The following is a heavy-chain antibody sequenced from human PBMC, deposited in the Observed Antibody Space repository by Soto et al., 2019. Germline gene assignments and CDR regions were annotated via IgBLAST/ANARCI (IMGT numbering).Heavy chain of an antibody. CDR1: GFTFSSYA. Sequence: GGSLRLSCAASGFTFSSYAMHWVRQAPGKGLEWVAVISYDGSNKYYADSVKGRFTISRDNSKNTLYLQMNSLRAEDTAVYYCAREGGQQWLVLVYWGQGTLVTVSS. CDR3: AREGGQQWLVLVY. D-gene: IGHD6-19*01. V-gene: IGHV3-30-3*01. CDR2: ISYDGSNK. J-gene: IGHJ4*02.